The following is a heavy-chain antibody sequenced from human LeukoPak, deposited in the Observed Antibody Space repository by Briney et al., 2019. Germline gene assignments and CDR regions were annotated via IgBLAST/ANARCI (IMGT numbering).Heavy chain of an antibody. CDR3: AREVGITMVRGVGYGMDV. D-gene: IGHD3-10*01. J-gene: IGHJ6*02. V-gene: IGHV3-53*01. CDR1: GFTVSSNY. CDR2: IYSGGST. Sequence: PGGSLRLSCAASGFTVSSNYMSWVRQAPGKGLEWVSVIYSGGSTYYADSVKGRFTISRDNSKNTLYLQMNSLRAEDTAVYYCAREVGITMVRGVGYGMDVWGQGTTVTVSS.